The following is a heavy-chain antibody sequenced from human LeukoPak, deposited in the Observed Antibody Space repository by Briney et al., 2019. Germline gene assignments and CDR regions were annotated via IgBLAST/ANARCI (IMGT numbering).Heavy chain of an antibody. CDR3: STDSYDL. V-gene: IGHV3-15*01. Sequence: GGSLRLSCAASGFTFSNAWMTWVRQAPGKGLEWVGRILRKTDGGTTDYAAPVKGRFSISRDDSKNTLYLQMNSLKTEDTAVYYCSTDSYDLWGHGTLVLASS. CDR1: GFTFSNAW. D-gene: IGHD3/OR15-3a*01. CDR2: ILRKTDGGTT. J-gene: IGHJ4*01.